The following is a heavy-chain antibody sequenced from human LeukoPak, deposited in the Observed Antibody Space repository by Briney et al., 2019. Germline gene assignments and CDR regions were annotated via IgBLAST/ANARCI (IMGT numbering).Heavy chain of an antibody. V-gene: IGHV4-4*02. D-gene: IGHD3-22*01. CDR2: INHSGST. Sequence: PSETLSLTCAVSGGSISSSNWWSWVRQPPGKGLEWIGEINHSGSTNYNPSLKSRVTISVDTSKNQFSLKLSSVTAADTAVYYCARGRTRYYDSSGYYYSRFGYYYYYMDVWGKGTTVTVSS. CDR3: ARGRTRYYDSSGYYYSRFGYYYYYMDV. CDR1: GGSISSSNW. J-gene: IGHJ6*03.